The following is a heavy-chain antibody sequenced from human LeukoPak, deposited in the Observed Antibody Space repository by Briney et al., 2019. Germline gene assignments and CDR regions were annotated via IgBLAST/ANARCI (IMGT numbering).Heavy chain of an antibody. V-gene: IGHV3-74*01. CDR1: GFTFNNYW. CDR2: ITSDGSST. CDR3: ARDEAVGAPFDY. D-gene: IGHD1-26*01. Sequence: GGSLRLSCAASGFTFNNYWMHWVRQAPGTGLVWVSRITSDGSSTSYADSVKGRFTISRDNAKNTLYLQMNSLRAEDTAVYYWARDEAVGAPFDYWGQGTLVTVSS. J-gene: IGHJ4*02.